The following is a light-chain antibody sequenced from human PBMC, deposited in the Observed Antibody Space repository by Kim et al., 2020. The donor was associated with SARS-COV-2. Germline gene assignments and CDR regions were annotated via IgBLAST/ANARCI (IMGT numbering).Light chain of an antibody. Sequence: GDRVTITCRASQSISSWLAWYQQKPGKAPQLLIYDASSLQSGVPSRFSGSGSGTEFTLTISSLQPDDFATYYCQQYNSYSYTFGQGTKLEI. CDR2: DAS. CDR1: QSISSW. V-gene: IGKV1-5*01. J-gene: IGKJ2*01. CDR3: QQYNSYSYT.